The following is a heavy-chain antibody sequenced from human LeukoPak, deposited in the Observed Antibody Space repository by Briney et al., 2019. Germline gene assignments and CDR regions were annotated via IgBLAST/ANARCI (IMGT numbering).Heavy chain of an antibody. CDR2: INWNGGST. CDR3: ARVPVGGLSLATGKFDY. J-gene: IGHJ4*02. D-gene: IGHD5-12*01. V-gene: IGHV3-20*04. Sequence: GGSLRLSCAAPGFTFDDYGMSWVRQVPGKGLEWVSGINWNGGSTGNADSVKGRFTISRDNAKNSLYLQMNSLRGEDTALYYCARVPVGGLSLATGKFDYWGQGTLVTVSS. CDR1: GFTFDDYG.